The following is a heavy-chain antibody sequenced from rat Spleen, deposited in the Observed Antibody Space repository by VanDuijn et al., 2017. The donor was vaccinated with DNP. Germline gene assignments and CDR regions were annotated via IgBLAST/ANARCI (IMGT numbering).Heavy chain of an antibody. CDR1: GYSITSSS. CDR2: INYSGIT. V-gene: IGHV3-1*01. D-gene: IGHD4-1*01. Sequence: EVQLQESGPGLLKPSQSLSLTCSVTGYSITSSSRWNWIRRFPGSKMEWIGHINYSGITTYNPSLKSRISITRDTSKNQFFLQLNSVTTEDTATYYCVRWVRALDYWGQGVMVTVSS. CDR3: VRWVRALDY. J-gene: IGHJ2*01.